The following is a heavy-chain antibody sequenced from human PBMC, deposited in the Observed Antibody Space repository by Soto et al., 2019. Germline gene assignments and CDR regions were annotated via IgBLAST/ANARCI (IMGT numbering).Heavy chain of an antibody. CDR2: IIPILGIA. V-gene: IGHV1-69*02. CDR1: GGTFSSYT. CDR3: AVLWFGEPARFDY. Sequence: GASVKVSCKASGGTFSSYTISWVRQAPGQGLEWMGRIIPILGIANYAQKFQGRVTITADKSTSTAYMELNSLRAEDTAVYYCAVLWFGEPARFDYWGQGTLVTVSS. D-gene: IGHD3-10*01. J-gene: IGHJ4*02.